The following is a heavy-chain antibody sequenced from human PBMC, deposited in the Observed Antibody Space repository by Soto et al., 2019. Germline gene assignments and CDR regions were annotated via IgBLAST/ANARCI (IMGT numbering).Heavy chain of an antibody. CDR1: GLSLSNGRLG. D-gene: IGHD2-2*01. J-gene: IGHJ5*02. Sequence: QVTLKESGPVLVKPTETLTLTCTVSGLSLSNGRLGVSWIRQPPGKALEWLAHIFSNDDKSCSTSLKSRLTISKDTSRSQVVLTMTNMDPVDSATYYCALIKDCSRTDCYLASFDPWGQGTLVTVSS. V-gene: IGHV2-26*01. CDR2: IFSNDDK. CDR3: ALIKDCSRTDCYLASFDP.